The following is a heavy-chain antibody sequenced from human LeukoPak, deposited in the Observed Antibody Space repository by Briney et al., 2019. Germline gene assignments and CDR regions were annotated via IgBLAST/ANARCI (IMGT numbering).Heavy chain of an antibody. Sequence: ASVKVSCKASGYTFTAYYIHWVRHAPGQGLEWMGWMNPNSGITNYAQTFQGRVTMTRDTSINPAYMELSRLTSDDTAVYYWARELRRYYDSSSHHDEGGWWSFDYWGQGTLVTVSS. V-gene: IGHV1-2*02. D-gene: IGHD3-22*01. CDR1: GYTFTAYY. CDR3: ARELRRYYDSSSHHDEGGWWSFDY. CDR2: MNPNSGIT. J-gene: IGHJ4*02.